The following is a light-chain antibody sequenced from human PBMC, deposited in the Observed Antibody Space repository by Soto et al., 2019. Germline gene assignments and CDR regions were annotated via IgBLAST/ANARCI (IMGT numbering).Light chain of an antibody. J-gene: IGLJ2*01. CDR1: SSDVGGHNY. CDR2: EVS. CDR3: SSYTSSSTLV. Sequence: QSALTQPASVSGSPGQSITISCTGTSSDVGGHNYVSWYQQHPRKAPKLMIYEVSNRPSGVSNRFSGSKSGNTASLTISGLQAEVEADYYCSSYTSSSTLVFGGGTQLTVL. V-gene: IGLV2-14*01.